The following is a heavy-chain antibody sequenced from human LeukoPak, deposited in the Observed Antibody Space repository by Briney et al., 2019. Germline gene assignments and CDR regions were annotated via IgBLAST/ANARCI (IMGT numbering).Heavy chain of an antibody. CDR3: ARGGRTTAPDF. V-gene: IGHV1-18*01. CDR2: ITAYSGHI. Sequence: ASVKVSSKTSGYTFDSYGISWVRQSPGQGLEWMAWITAYSGHIDYAQNLQGRVTVTTDTSTSTAHMELRSLRSDDTGVYYCARGGRTTAPDFWGQGTLVTVNS. CDR1: GYTFDSYG. J-gene: IGHJ4*02. D-gene: IGHD2/OR15-2a*01.